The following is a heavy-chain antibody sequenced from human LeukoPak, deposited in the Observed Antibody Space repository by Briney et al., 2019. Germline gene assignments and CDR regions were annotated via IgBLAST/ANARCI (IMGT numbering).Heavy chain of an antibody. CDR3: ARGHWFAHLDY. CDR1: GFTFSSYG. Sequence: GGSLRLSCAASGFTFSSYGMNWVRQAPGKGLEWVSIIYSGGTTYYADSVKGRFTISRDNSKNTLFLQMDSLRAEDTAVYYCARGHWFAHLDYWGQGTLVTVSS. CDR2: IYSGGTT. J-gene: IGHJ4*02. V-gene: IGHV3-53*01. D-gene: IGHD3-9*01.